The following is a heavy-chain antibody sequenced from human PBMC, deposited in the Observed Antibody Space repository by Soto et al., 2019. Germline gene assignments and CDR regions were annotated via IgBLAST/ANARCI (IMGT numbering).Heavy chain of an antibody. Sequence: ASVKVSCKASGYTFTSYGISWVRQAPGQGLEWMGWISAYNGNTNYAQKLQGRVTMTTDPSTSTAYMELRSLRSDDTAVYYCARVKHDYYMAGVWGQGTTVTVSS. CDR3: ARVKHDYYMAGV. J-gene: IGHJ6*02. V-gene: IGHV1-18*01. D-gene: IGHD1-26*01. CDR2: ISAYNGNT. CDR1: GYTFTSYG.